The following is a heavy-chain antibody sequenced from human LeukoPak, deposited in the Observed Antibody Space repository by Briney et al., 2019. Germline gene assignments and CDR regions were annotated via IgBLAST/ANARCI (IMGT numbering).Heavy chain of an antibody. CDR3: ARVRSYGRPHYFDY. D-gene: IGHD5-18*01. J-gene: IGHJ4*02. CDR2: INHSGST. Sequence: SSETLSLTCAVYGGSFSGYYWSWIRQPPGKGLEWIGEINHSGSTNYNPSLKSRVTISVDTSKNQFSLKLSSVTAADTAVYYCARVRSYGRPHYFDYWGQGTLVTVSS. V-gene: IGHV4-34*01. CDR1: GGSFSGYY.